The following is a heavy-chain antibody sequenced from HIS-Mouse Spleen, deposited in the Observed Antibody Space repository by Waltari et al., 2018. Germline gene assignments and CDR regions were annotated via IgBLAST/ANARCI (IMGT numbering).Heavy chain of an antibody. CDR2: MDWDDDK. D-gene: IGHD6-19*01. J-gene: IGHJ4*02. V-gene: IGHV2-70*15. Sequence: QVTLRESGPALVKPTQTLTLTCTFSGFPLSTSGMCVSWIRHPPGKALEWLAGMDWDDDKYYSTSLKTRLTISKDTSKNQVVLTMTNMDPVDTATYYCARIAEGYSSGWYAFDYWGQGTLVTVSS. CDR1: GFPLSTSGMC. CDR3: ARIAEGYSSGWYAFDY.